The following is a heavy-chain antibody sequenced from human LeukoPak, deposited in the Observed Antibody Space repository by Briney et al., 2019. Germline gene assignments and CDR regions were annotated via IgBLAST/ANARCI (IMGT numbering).Heavy chain of an antibody. CDR1: GFTFSSYA. D-gene: IGHD6-13*01. CDR2: ISGSGGST. CDR3: AKGHTSWYGASYFDY. Sequence: GGSLRLSCAASGFTFSSYAMSWVRQAPGKGLEWVSAISGSGGSTYYADSVKGRFTISRDNSKNTLYLQMNSLRAEDTAVYYCAKGHTSWYGASYFDYWGQGTLVTVSS. J-gene: IGHJ4*02. V-gene: IGHV3-23*01.